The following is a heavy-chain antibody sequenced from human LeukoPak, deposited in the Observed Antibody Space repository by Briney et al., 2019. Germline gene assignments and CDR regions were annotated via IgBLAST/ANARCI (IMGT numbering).Heavy chain of an antibody. V-gene: IGHV3-74*01. J-gene: IGHJ3*02. CDR3: AREVPRAFDI. CDR2: LNSDGSIT. Sequence: GGSLRLSCAASGFTFSSYWMHWVRQAPGKGLVWVSRLNSDGSITSYADSVKGRFTISRDNAKNTLYLEMNSLRAEDAAVYYCAREVPRAFDIWGQGTMVTVSA. CDR1: GFTFSSYW.